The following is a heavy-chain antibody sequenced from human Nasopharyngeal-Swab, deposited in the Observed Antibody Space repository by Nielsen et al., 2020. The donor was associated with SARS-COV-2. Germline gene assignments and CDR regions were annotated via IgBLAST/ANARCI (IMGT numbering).Heavy chain of an antibody. J-gene: IGHJ4*02. V-gene: IGHV3-21*01. Sequence: GASLQLCWACSGFTFSSYSMNWVRQAPGKGLEWVSSISSSSYIYYADSVKGRFTISRDNAKNSLYLQMNSLRAEDTAVYYCARGPTIFGVVIDYWGQGTLVTVSS. CDR1: GFTFSSYS. CDR2: ISSSSYI. D-gene: IGHD3-3*01. CDR3: ARGPTIFGVVIDY.